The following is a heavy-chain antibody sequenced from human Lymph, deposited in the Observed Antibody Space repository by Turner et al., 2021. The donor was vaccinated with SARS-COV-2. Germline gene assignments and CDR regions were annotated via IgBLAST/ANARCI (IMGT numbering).Heavy chain of an antibody. CDR2: ISSSGSTI. CDR3: ARGALEYSSYFYYYGMDV. D-gene: IGHD6-6*01. V-gene: IGHV3-48*03. J-gene: IGHJ6*02. Sequence: EVQLVESGGGLVQPGGSLRLSCAASGFTFSRYEMNWVRQAPGKGLEWVSNISSSGSTIYYADSVEGRFTISRDNAKNSLYLQMNSLRAEDTAVYYCARGALEYSSYFYYYGMDVWGQGTTVTVSS. CDR1: GFTFSRYE.